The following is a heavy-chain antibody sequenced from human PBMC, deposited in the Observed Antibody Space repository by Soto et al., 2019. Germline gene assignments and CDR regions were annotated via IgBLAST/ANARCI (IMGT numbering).Heavy chain of an antibody. CDR3: ATESQLWSYLAY. Sequence: EVQLLESGGGLVQPGGSLRLSCVASRFTFSSYAMTWVRQAPGKGLEWVSTISGSGGRTYYADSVKGRFTISRDNSKNTLYLQLNCLRAEDTAVYYCATESQLWSYLAYWGQGTLATVSS. CDR1: RFTFSSYA. V-gene: IGHV3-23*01. CDR2: ISGSGGRT. J-gene: IGHJ4*02. D-gene: IGHD5-18*01.